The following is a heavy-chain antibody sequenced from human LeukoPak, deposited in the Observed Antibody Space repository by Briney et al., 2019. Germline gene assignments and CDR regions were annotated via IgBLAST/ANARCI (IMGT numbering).Heavy chain of an antibody. Sequence: PSETLSLTCTVSGYSISSGFYWGWIRQPPGKGLEWIGSVYHSGSTYYNPSLKSRVTLSVDTSKNQFSLKLSSVTAADTAVYYCARRVGRSDCFDYWGQGTLVTVSS. CDR3: ARRVGRSDCFDY. D-gene: IGHD2-21*02. J-gene: IGHJ4*02. V-gene: IGHV4-38-2*02. CDR2: VYHSGST. CDR1: GYSISSGFY.